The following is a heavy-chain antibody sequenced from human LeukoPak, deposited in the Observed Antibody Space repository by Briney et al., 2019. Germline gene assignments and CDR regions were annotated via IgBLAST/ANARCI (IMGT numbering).Heavy chain of an antibody. CDR3: AKLDYDILTGYPIYYYYGMDV. Sequence: PGASLRLSCAASGFTFSSYAMSWVRQAPGKGLEWVSAISGSGGSTYYADSVKGRFTISRDNSKNTLYLQMNSPRAEDTAVYYCAKLDYDILTGYPIYYYYGMDVWGQGTTVTVSS. CDR1: GFTFSSYA. V-gene: IGHV3-23*01. CDR2: ISGSGGST. J-gene: IGHJ6*02. D-gene: IGHD3-9*01.